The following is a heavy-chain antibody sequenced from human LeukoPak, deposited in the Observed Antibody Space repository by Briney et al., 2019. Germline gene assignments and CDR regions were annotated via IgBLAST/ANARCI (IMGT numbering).Heavy chain of an antibody. D-gene: IGHD6-19*01. CDR2: IYYSGST. CDR1: GGSISSYY. V-gene: IGHV4-59*01. Sequence: SETLSLTCTVSGGSISSYYWSWIRQPPGKRLEWIGYIYYSGSTNYNPSLKSRVTISVDTSKNQFSLKLSSVTAADTAVYYCARGSIAVAGTQGPLFDYWGQGTLVTVSS. CDR3: ARGSIAVAGTQGPLFDY. J-gene: IGHJ4*02.